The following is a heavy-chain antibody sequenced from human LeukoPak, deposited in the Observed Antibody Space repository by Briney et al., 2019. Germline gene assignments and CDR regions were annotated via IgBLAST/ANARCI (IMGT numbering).Heavy chain of an antibody. CDR3: ARSGWYSDGMDG. D-gene: IGHD6-19*01. CDR2: ISSSSSYI. J-gene: IGHJ6*04. Sequence: PGGSLLLCCAASGFTFSSSSMRWVRPAPGKGLGWVSSISSSSSYIYYAASVKGRFTFSRDNAKNTLYLQMNSLRAEDTAVYYCARSGWYSDGMDGWGKGTTVTVSS. CDR1: GFTFSSSS. V-gene: IGHV3-21*01.